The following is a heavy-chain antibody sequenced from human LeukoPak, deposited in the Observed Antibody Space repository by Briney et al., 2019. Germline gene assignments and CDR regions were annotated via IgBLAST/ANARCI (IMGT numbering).Heavy chain of an antibody. CDR2: ISYDGSNK. CDR3: ARDLGQYYDTSDNWFDP. J-gene: IGHJ5*02. Sequence: GGSLRLSCAASGFTFSSYEMNWVRQAPGKGLEWVAVISYDGSNKYYIDSVKGRFTISRDNSKNTLYLQMNSLRAEDTAVYYCARDLGQYYDTSDNWFDPWGQGTLVTVSS. CDR1: GFTFSSYE. D-gene: IGHD3-22*01. V-gene: IGHV3-30*04.